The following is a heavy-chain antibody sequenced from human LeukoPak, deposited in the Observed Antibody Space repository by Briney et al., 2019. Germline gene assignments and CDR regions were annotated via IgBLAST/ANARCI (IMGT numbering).Heavy chain of an antibody. Sequence: GGPLSLSCAASGFPLRSYSMNWSRGAPGRGLEGVSSFSNSSSYIYYADSVKGRFTISRDNAKNSLYLQMNSLRAEDTAVYYCARDQYCSSTSCYDGYYYYYMDVWGKGTTVTVSS. D-gene: IGHD2-2*01. CDR3: ARDQYCSSTSCYDGYYYYYMDV. V-gene: IGHV3-21*01. CDR2: FSNSSSYI. CDR1: GFPLRSYS. J-gene: IGHJ6*03.